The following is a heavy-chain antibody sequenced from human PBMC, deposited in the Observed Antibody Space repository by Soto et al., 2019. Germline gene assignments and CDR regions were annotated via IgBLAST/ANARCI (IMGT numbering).Heavy chain of an antibody. V-gene: IGHV1-2*04. J-gene: IGHJ4*02. CDR3: ARDLDYGDYLRPGVTLGY. D-gene: IGHD4-17*01. Sequence: QVQLVQSGAEVKKPGASVKVSCKASGYTFTGYYMHWVRQAPGQGLEWMGWINPNSGGTNYAQKFQGWVTMTRDASISTAYMELSRLRSDDTAVYYCARDLDYGDYLRPGVTLGYWGQGTLVTVSS. CDR1: GYTFTGYY. CDR2: INPNSGGT.